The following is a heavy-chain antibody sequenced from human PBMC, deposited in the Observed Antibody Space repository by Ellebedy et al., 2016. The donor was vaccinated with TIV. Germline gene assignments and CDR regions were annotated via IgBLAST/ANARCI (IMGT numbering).Heavy chain of an antibody. CDR2: ISWNSRTI. Sequence: SLKISCAASGFTFDDYFMHWVRQVPGKGLEWVSGISWNSRTIDYAGSVKGRFTISRDNAKNSLYLQMNSLRAEDTGLYYCAKSRGELGPIDYWGQGTLVFVSS. J-gene: IGHJ4*02. D-gene: IGHD3-10*01. CDR3: AKSRGELGPIDY. V-gene: IGHV3-9*01. CDR1: GFTFDDYF.